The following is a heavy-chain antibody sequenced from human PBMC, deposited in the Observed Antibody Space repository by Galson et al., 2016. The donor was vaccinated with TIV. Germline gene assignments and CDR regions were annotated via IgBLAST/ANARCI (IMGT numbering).Heavy chain of an antibody. CDR1: GYTFGNYG. D-gene: IGHD2-2*02. Sequence: SVKVSCKASGYTFGNYGISWMRQAPGQGLEWVGWISASNGDTNYARKFQGRITMTKDTFTSTVFMELRSLRSEDTAVFYCARESDCSSGTCYSRAFDDCGQGTPVTVSS. CDR3: ARESDCSSGTCYSRAFDD. J-gene: IGHJ4*02. CDR2: ISASNGDT. V-gene: IGHV1-18*04.